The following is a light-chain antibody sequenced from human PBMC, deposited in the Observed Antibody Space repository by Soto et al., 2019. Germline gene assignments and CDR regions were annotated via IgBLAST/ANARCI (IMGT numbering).Light chain of an antibody. CDR3: QQYGSPPQT. J-gene: IGKJ1*01. CDR1: QSVNNY. CDR2: DAS. V-gene: IGKV3-11*01. Sequence: EIVLTQSPATLSLSPGERATLSCRASQSVNNYLAWYQQEPGRPPRLLIYDASIRPTGIPARFSGSGSGTDFTLTISYLEPEDFAVYYCQQYGSPPQTFGQGTKVDI.